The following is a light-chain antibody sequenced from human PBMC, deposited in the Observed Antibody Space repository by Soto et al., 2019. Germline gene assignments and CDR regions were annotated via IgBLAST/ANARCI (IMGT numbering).Light chain of an antibody. V-gene: IGKV3-11*01. CDR2: DAS. J-gene: IGKJ3*01. CDR3: LQRGGGPLT. CDR1: QHIGTY. Sequence: EIVLTQSPDTLSLSPGDRATLSCRASQHIGTYLAWYQQKPGQSPRLLIFDASTRATGTPARFSGSGSETDFTLTISSLEPEDFALYHCLQRGGGPLTFGPGTKVDIK.